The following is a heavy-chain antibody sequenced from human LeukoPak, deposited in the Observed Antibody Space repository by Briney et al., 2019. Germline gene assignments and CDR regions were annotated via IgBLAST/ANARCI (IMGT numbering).Heavy chain of an antibody. CDR2: IYYSGST. CDR3: ARVSAYYDFWSGYSGGCFDY. Sequence: SETLSLTCTVSGGSISSGDYYWSWIRQPPGKGLEWIGYIYYSGSTYYNPSLKSRVTISVDTSKNQFSLKLSSVTAADTAVYYCARVSAYYDFWSGYSGGCFDYWGQGTLVTVSS. D-gene: IGHD3-3*01. J-gene: IGHJ4*02. V-gene: IGHV4-30-4*02. CDR1: GGSISSGDYY.